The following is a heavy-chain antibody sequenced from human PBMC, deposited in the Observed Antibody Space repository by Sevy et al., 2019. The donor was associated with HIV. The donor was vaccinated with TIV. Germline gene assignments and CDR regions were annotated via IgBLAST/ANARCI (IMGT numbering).Heavy chain of an antibody. CDR2: IIPIFGTA. J-gene: IGHJ3*02. V-gene: IGHV1-69*13. CDR1: GGTFSRYS. D-gene: IGHD3-22*01. Sequence: ASVKVSCKASGGTFSRYSISWVRQAPGQGLEWMGGIIPIFGTANYAQMFQGRVTITADESTSTASMALTSLKSEDTAVYYCAREGERYDSRAAFYIWGQGSMVTVSS. CDR3: AREGERYDSRAAFYI.